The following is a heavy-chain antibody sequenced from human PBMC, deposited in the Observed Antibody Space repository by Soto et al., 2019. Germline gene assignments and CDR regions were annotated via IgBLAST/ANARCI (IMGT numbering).Heavy chain of an antibody. CDR3: ARVGPYCSSTSCTSLYFDY. D-gene: IGHD2-2*01. Sequence: QVQLQESGPGLVKPSQTLSLTCTVSGGSISSGDYYWSWIRQPPGKGLGWIGYIYYSGSTYYNPSLKSRVTISVDTSKNQFSLKLSSVTDADTAVYYCARVGPYCSSTSCTSLYFDYWGQGTLVTVSS. CDR2: IYYSGST. CDR1: GGSISSGDYY. V-gene: IGHV4-30-4*01. J-gene: IGHJ4*02.